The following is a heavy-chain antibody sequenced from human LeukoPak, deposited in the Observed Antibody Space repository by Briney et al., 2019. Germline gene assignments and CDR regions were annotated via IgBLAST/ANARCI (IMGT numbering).Heavy chain of an antibody. V-gene: IGHV4-61*02. Sequence: SQTLSLTCTVSGGSISSGSYYWSWIRQPAGKGLEWIGRIYTSGSTNYNPSLKSRVTISVDTSKNQCSLKLSSVNAADTAVYYCARDVYDAFDIWGQGTMVTVSS. D-gene: IGHD2-8*01. CDR2: IYTSGST. J-gene: IGHJ3*02. CDR3: ARDVYDAFDI. CDR1: GGSISSGSYY.